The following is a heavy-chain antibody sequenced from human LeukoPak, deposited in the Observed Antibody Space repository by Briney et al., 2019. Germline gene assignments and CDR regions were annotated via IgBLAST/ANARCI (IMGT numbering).Heavy chain of an antibody. Sequence: ASVKVSCKASGHTFTGYYMHWVRQAPGQGLEWMGWISAYNGNTNYAQKLQGRVTMTTDTSTSTAYMELRSLRSDDTAVYYCARDSITMIPFDYWGQGTLVTVSS. CDR3: ARDSITMIPFDY. CDR2: ISAYNGNT. V-gene: IGHV1-18*04. J-gene: IGHJ4*02. D-gene: IGHD3-22*01. CDR1: GHTFTGYY.